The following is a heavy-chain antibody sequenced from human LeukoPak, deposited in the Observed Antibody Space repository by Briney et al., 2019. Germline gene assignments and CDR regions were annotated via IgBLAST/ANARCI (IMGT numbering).Heavy chain of an antibody. CDR2: IYYSGAT. D-gene: IGHD2-21*02. Sequence: PSETLSLTCTVSGGSISSGSYYWGWIRQPPGKGLEWIGTIYYSGATYYNPSLKSRVTISVDTSKNQFSLKVSSVIAADTALYYCARHIRQSTARPWFDPWGQGTLVTVSS. J-gene: IGHJ5*02. CDR1: GGSISSGSYY. CDR3: ARHIRQSTARPWFDP. V-gene: IGHV4-39*01.